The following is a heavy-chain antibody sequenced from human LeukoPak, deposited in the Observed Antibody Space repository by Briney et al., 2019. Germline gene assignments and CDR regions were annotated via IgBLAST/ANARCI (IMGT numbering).Heavy chain of an antibody. J-gene: IGHJ6*03. CDR2: INHSGST. CDR1: GGSFSGYY. V-gene: IGHV4-34*01. Sequence: SETLSLTCAVYGGSFSGYYWSWIRQPPGKGLEWIGEINHSGSTNYNPSLKSRVTISVDTSKNQFSLKLSSVTAADTAVYYCARGRTVPAAARKYYYSYMDVWGKGTTVTVSS. CDR3: ARGRTVPAAARKYYYSYMDV. D-gene: IGHD2-2*01.